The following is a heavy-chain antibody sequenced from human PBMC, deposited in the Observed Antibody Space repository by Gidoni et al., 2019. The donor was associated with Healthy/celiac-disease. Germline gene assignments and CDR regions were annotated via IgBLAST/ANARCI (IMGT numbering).Heavy chain of an antibody. CDR1: GFTFSSYA. Sequence: EVQLLESGGGLVQPGGSLRLSCAASGFTFSSYAMSGVRQAPGKGLEWVSAISGSGGSTYYADSVKGRFTISRDNSKNTLYLQMNSLRAEDTAVYYCAKDRAYYYDSSGYYYFDYWGQGTLVTVSS. CDR2: ISGSGGST. V-gene: IGHV3-23*01. D-gene: IGHD3-22*01. J-gene: IGHJ4*02. CDR3: AKDRAYYYDSSGYYYFDY.